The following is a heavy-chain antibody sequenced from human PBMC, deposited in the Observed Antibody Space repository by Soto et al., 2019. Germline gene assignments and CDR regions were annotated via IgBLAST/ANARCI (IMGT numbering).Heavy chain of an antibody. V-gene: IGHV3-53*01. CDR2: IYSGGST. CDR1: GFTVSSAY. CDR3: ARGGFAPFDY. J-gene: IGHJ4*02. Sequence: GGSLRLSCVASGFTVSSAYMSWVRQAPGKGLEWVSVIYSGGSTYYADSLKGRFTISRDNSKNTLNLQMNSLRAEDTAVYYCARGGFAPFDYWGQGTMVTVSS.